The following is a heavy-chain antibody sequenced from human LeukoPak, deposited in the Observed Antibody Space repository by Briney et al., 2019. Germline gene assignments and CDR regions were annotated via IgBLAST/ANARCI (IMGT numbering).Heavy chain of an antibody. J-gene: IGHJ4*02. CDR1: GGTFSSYA. V-gene: IGHV1-69*13. D-gene: IGHD5-18*01. CDR2: IIPIFGTA. CDR3: ASSRRGSYGYFLYFDY. Sequence: GASVKVSCKASGGTFSSYAISWVRQAPGQGLEWMGGIIPIFGTANYAQKFQGRVTITADESTSTAYMELSSLRSEDTAVYYCASSRRGSYGYFLYFDYWGQGTLVTVSS.